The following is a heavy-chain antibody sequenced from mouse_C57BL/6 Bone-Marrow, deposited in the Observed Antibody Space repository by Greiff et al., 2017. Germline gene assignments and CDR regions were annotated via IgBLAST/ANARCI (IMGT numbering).Heavy chain of an antibody. V-gene: IGHV1-82*01. J-gene: IGHJ3*01. D-gene: IGHD2-4*01. CDR2: IYPGDGGT. Sequence: QVQLQQSGPELVKPGASVKISCKASGYAFSSSWMNWVKQRPGKGLEWIGRIYPGDGGTNYNGKFKGKATLTADKSSSTAYMQLSSLTSEDSAVYFCARGGLRGFAYWGQGTLVTVSA. CDR3: ARGGLRGFAY. CDR1: GYAFSSSW.